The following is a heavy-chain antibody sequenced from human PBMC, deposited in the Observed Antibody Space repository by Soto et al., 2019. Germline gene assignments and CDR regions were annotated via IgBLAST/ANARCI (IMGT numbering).Heavy chain of an antibody. V-gene: IGHV4-30-4*01. CDR3: ARSHGSGSYYNDY. Sequence: LSLTCTVSGGSISSDNYCWSWIRQPPRKGLEWIGYTYYSGGTYYNPSLKSRVTISVDASKNQFSLKLSSVTAADTAVYYCARSHGSGSYYNDYWGQGTLVTVSS. CDR1: GGSISSDNYC. J-gene: IGHJ4*02. CDR2: TYYSGGT. D-gene: IGHD3-10*01.